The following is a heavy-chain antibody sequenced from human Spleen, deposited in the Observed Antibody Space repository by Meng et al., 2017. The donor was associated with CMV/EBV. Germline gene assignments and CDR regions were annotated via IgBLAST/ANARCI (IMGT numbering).Heavy chain of an antibody. J-gene: IGHJ5*02. CDR3: AREGWYFGSGWFDP. CDR2: ISLSSSHI. CDR1: GFTFSSYT. D-gene: IGHD3-10*01. V-gene: IGHV3-21*01. Sequence: GESLKISCAASGFTFSSYTMNWVRQAPGKGLEWVASISLSSSHINYADSMKGRFTISRDNAKNSLYLQMNSLGAEDTAVYYCAREGWYFGSGWFDPWGQGTLVTVSS.